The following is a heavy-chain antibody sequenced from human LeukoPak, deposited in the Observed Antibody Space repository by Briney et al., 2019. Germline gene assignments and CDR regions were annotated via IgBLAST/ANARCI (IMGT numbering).Heavy chain of an antibody. V-gene: IGHV4-59*01. CDR3: ARGGRSFVYYFDF. Sequence: SETLSLTCSVSGASISSYYWSWLRQPPGKGLEFIGYSYYSGSATYHPSLKSRVTISLDTSKNQFSLRLSSVTAADTAVYYCARGGRSFVYYFDFWGQGALITVTS. CDR2: SYYSGSA. D-gene: IGHD1-26*01. CDR1: GASISSYY. J-gene: IGHJ4*02.